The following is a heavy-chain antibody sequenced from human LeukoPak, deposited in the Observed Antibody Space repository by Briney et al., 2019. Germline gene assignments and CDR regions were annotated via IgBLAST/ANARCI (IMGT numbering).Heavy chain of an antibody. D-gene: IGHD5-18*01. CDR2: ISYDGSNK. J-gene: IGHJ4*02. CDR1: GFTFSSYG. CDR3: ARVLGVYSYYFDY. Sequence: PGGSLRLSCAASGFTFSSYGMHRVRQAPGKGLEWVAVISYDGSNKYYADSVKGRFTISRDNSKNTLYLQMNSLRAEDTAVYYCARVLGVYSYYFDYWGQGTLVTVSS. V-gene: IGHV3-30*03.